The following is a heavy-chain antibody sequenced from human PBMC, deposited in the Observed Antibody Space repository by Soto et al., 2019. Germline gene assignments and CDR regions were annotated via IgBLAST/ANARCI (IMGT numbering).Heavy chain of an antibody. D-gene: IGHD3-3*01. CDR3: ARGRPFGR. V-gene: IGHV4-30-2*01. Sequence: QLQLQESGSGLVKPSQTLSLTCAVSGGSISSGGYSWSWIRQPPGKGLEWIGYIYPSGITYYNPSLKRRVITSVDMSKNQFSLKRSSVTAADTAVYYCARGRPFGRWGQGTLVTVSS. CDR2: IYPSGIT. J-gene: IGHJ4*02. CDR1: GGSISSGGYS.